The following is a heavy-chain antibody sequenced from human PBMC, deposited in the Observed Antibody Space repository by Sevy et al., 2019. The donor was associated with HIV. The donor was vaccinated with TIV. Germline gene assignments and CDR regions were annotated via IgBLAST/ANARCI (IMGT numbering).Heavy chain of an antibody. CDR1: GFTFRTYA. D-gene: IGHD3-10*01. J-gene: IGHJ4*01. V-gene: IGHV3-30-3*01. CDR2: ISSNGDND. CDR3: ARGPERELTSFLSH. Sequence: GGSLRLSCAASGFTFRTYAFHWVRQAPGRGLEWIGLISSNGDNDLYANSVRGRFTISRDNSMNILYLQMTSLTPDDMAVYYCARGPERELTSFLSHWGHGTLVTVSS.